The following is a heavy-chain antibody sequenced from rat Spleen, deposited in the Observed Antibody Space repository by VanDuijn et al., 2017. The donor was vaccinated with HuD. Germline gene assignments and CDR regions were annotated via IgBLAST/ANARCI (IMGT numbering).Heavy chain of an antibody. CDR2: ISYEGSST. CDR1: GFTFSDYY. Sequence: EVQLVESGGGLVQPGRSMKLSCAASGFTFSDYYMAWVRQAPKKGLEWVASISYEGSSTYYGDSVKGRFTISRDNAQNILYLQMSKLGSEDTAIYYCVREDSGINYWGQGVMVTVSS. V-gene: IGHV5-22*01. D-gene: IGHD1-4*01. CDR3: VREDSGINY. J-gene: IGHJ2*01.